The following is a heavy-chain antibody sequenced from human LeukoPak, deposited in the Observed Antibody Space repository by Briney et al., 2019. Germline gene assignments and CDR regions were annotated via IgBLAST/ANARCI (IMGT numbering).Heavy chain of an antibody. Sequence: GGSLRLSCAASGFTFSSYSMNWVRQAPGKGLEWVSSISSTSIYKYYADSVKGRFTISRDNAKDSLFLQMNSLRAEDTAIYYCARDPRIYCTNGVCRDDYFDNWGQGTLVTVSS. V-gene: IGHV3-21*01. CDR1: GFTFSSYS. CDR2: ISSTSIYK. J-gene: IGHJ4*02. CDR3: ARDPRIYCTNGVCRDDYFDN. D-gene: IGHD2-8*01.